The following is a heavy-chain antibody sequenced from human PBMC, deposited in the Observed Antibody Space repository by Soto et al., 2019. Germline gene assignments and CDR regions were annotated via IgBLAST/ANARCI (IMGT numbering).Heavy chain of an antibody. CDR3: ARVVGGYSYGLPGQIFDY. CDR1: GGSISSGDYY. D-gene: IGHD5-18*01. J-gene: IGHJ4*02. V-gene: IGHV4-30-4*01. Sequence: QVQLQESGPGLVKPSQTLSLTCTVSGGSISSGDYYWSWIRQPPGKGLEWIGYIYYSGSTYYNPSLKSRVTISVDTSKNQFSLKLSSVTAADTAVYYCARVVGGYSYGLPGQIFDYWGQGTLVTVSS. CDR2: IYYSGST.